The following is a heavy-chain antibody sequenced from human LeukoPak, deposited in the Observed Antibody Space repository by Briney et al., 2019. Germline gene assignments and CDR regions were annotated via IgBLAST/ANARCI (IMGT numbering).Heavy chain of an antibody. CDR2: IYYSGST. Sequence: PSETLSLTCTISGGSISSSNYYRAWIRQPPGKGLEWIGSIYYSGSTYYNPSLKSRVTISVDTSKNQFSLKLSSVTAADTAVYYCARGISKSSGYPHYYYYYYMDVWGKGTTVTVSS. J-gene: IGHJ6*03. CDR1: GGSISSSNYY. D-gene: IGHD3-22*01. V-gene: IGHV4-39*07. CDR3: ARGISKSSGYPHYYYYYYMDV.